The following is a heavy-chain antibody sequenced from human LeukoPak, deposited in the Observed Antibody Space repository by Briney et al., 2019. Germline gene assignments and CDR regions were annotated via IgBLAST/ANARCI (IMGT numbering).Heavy chain of an antibody. Sequence: GPVKVSCKASGYTFTGYYMHWVRQATGQGLEWMGWMNPNSGNTGYAQKFQGRVTITRNTSISTAYMELSSLRSEDTAVYYCARSDGYNTYYYMDVWGKGTTVAVSS. CDR2: MNPNSGNT. V-gene: IGHV1-8*03. CDR1: GYTFTGYY. D-gene: IGHD5-24*01. J-gene: IGHJ6*03. CDR3: ARSDGYNTYYYMDV.